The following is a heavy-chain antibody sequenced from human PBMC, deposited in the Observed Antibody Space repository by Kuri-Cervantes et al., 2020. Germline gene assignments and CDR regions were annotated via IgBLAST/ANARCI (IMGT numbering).Heavy chain of an antibody. CDR1: GGSISSGDYY. CDR3: ANSYYYDSSGYFAPYYFDY. Sequence: SETLSLTCTVSGGSISSGDYYWSWIRQPPGKGLEWIGYIYYSGSTYYNPSLKSRVTISVDTSKNQFSLKLSSVTAADTAVYYCANSYYYDSSGYFAPYYFDYWGQGTLVTVSS. D-gene: IGHD3-22*01. CDR2: IYYSGST. V-gene: IGHV4-30-4*01. J-gene: IGHJ4*02.